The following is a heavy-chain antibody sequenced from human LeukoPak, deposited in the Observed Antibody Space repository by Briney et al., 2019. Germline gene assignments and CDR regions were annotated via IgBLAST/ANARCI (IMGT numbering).Heavy chain of an antibody. CDR1: GGSISSYY. V-gene: IGHV4-59*01. D-gene: IGHD5-12*01. CDR2: IYYSGST. Sequence: SETLSLTCTVSGGSISSYYWSWIRQPPGKGLEWIGYIYYSGSTNYNPSLKSRVTISVDTSKNQFSLKLSSVTAADTAVYYCARDFRNSGYDYSYCYYGMDVWGQGTTVTVSS. J-gene: IGHJ6*02. CDR3: ARDFRNSGYDYSYCYYGMDV.